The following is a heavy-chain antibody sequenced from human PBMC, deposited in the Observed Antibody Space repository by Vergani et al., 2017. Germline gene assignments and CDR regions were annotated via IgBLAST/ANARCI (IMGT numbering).Heavy chain of an antibody. J-gene: IGHJ4*02. D-gene: IGHD3-16*01. CDR2: IQFDGSNQ. CDR3: AKHFRGWGIDY. Sequence: QVQLVESGGGVVQRGGSLRLSCAPSGFTLRNYAMQWIRQGPGKGLEFVAFIQFDGSNQYYADSVKGRFTLSRDFSKNTLYLQMNSLRTDDTATYYCAKHFRGWGIDYWGQGTQVIVSS. CDR1: GFTLRNYA. V-gene: IGHV3-30*02.